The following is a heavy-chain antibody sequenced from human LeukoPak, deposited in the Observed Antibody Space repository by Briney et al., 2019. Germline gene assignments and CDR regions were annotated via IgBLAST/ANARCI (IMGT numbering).Heavy chain of an antibody. J-gene: IGHJ4*02. V-gene: IGHV4-38-2*01. Sequence: SETLSLTCAVYGGSFSGYYWGWIRQPPGKGLEWIGSIYHSGSTYYNPSLKSRVTISVDTSKNQFSLKLSSVTAADTAVYYCATRGYSYGQYYFDYWGQGTLVTVSS. CDR2: IYHSGST. D-gene: IGHD5-18*01. CDR1: GGSFSGYY. CDR3: ATRGYSYGQYYFDY.